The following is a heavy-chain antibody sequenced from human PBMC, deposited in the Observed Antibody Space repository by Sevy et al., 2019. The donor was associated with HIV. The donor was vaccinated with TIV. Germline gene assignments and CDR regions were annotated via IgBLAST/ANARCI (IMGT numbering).Heavy chain of an antibody. J-gene: IGHJ4*02. D-gene: IGHD6-13*01. CDR3: AGPFLTYNSSWSYFDF. CDR2: IRYSGST. CDR1: GASISSTGYY. V-gene: IGHV4-39*01. Sequence: SETLSLTCTVSGASISSTGYYWGWIRQPPGKGLEWIASIRYSGSTFYNLSLKSRVTISADTSKNQFSLKLNPVTAADTAIYYCAGPFLTYNSSWSYFDFWGQGTVVTVSS.